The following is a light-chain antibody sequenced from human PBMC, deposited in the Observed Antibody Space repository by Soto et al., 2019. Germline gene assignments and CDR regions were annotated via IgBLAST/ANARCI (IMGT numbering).Light chain of an antibody. CDR1: QDISNY. CDR2: DAS. Sequence: DIQMTQSPSSLSASVGDRVTITCQASQDISNYLNWYQQKPGKAPKLLIYDASNLETGVPSRFSGSESGTDFTFTISSLQPEDIETYYCQQYDNLSWTFGQGTKVEIK. CDR3: QQYDNLSWT. V-gene: IGKV1-33*01. J-gene: IGKJ1*01.